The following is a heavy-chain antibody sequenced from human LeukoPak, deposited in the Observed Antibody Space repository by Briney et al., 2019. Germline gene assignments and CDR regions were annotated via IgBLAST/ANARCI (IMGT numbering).Heavy chain of an antibody. D-gene: IGHD3-10*02. V-gene: IGHV3-48*03. CDR3: AELGITMIGGV. Sequence: GGPLRLSCAASGFTFSSYEMNWVRQAPAKGLERVSYISSSGSTIYYADSVKGRFTISRDNAKNSLYLQMNSLRAEDTAVYYCAELGITMIGGVWGKGTTVTISS. CDR2: ISSSGSTI. J-gene: IGHJ6*04. CDR1: GFTFSSYE.